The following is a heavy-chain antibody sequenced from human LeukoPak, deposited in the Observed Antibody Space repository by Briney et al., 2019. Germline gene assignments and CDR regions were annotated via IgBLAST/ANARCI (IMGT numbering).Heavy chain of an antibody. Sequence: SETLSLTCAVSGGSLSSSPWWTWVRQPPGKGLEWIGEISHSGTANYNPSLKSRVTISVDKSKNLFSLRLTSVTAADTAIYYCAGVTLVRGVLDWGQGTLVTVSS. CDR3: AGVTLVRGVLD. CDR1: GGSLSSSPW. D-gene: IGHD3-10*01. CDR2: ISHSGTA. J-gene: IGHJ4*02. V-gene: IGHV4-4*02.